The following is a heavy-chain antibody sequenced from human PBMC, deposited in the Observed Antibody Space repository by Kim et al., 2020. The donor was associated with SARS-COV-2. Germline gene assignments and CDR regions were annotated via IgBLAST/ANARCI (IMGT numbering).Heavy chain of an antibody. D-gene: IGHD2-21*01. CDR3: ARDYYGAFDS. CDR1: DYTFTSYG. V-gene: IGHV1-18*04. Sequence: ASVKVSCKASDYTFTSYGFSWVRQAPGQGLEWMAWISAYNGNTNYAQKFQDRVTMTTDTSASTVYMELRSLRSDDTAVYYCARDYYGAFDSWGQGTQVTVSS. J-gene: IGHJ4*02. CDR2: ISAYNGNT.